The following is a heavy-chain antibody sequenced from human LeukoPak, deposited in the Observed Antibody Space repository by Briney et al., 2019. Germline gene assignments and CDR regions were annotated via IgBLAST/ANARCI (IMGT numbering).Heavy chain of an antibody. CDR1: GFTFGDYY. D-gene: IGHD3-16*01. CDR2: ISNSGNTI. V-gene: IGHV3-11*01. Sequence: GGFLRLSCAASGFTFGDYYMTWIRQAPGKGLEWVSYISNSGNTIKEADSVKGRFTISRDNAQNSLFLQMKSLRAEDTAVYYCARYRVITNDYFDPWGQGTLVTVSS. J-gene: IGHJ4*02. CDR3: ARYRVITNDYFDP.